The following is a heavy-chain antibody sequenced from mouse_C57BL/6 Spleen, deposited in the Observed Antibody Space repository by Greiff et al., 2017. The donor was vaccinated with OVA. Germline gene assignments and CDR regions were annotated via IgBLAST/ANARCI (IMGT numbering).Heavy chain of an antibody. CDR1: GFSLTSYG. V-gene: IGHV2-2*01. Sequence: QVQLKESGPGLVQPSQSLSITCTVSGFSLTSYGVHWVRQSPGKGLEWLGVIWSGGSTDYNAAFISRLSISKDNSKSQVFFKMNSLQADDTAIYYCARSSPLIYDGYYGAMDYWGQGTSVTVSS. D-gene: IGHD2-3*01. CDR3: ARSSPLIYDGYYGAMDY. CDR2: IWSGGST. J-gene: IGHJ4*01.